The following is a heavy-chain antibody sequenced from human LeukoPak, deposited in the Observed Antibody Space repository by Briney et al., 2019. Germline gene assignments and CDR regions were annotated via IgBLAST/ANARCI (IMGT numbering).Heavy chain of an antibody. V-gene: IGHV4-59*08. CDR1: GGSISPYY. CDR2: IYYSGST. CDR3: ARYYYDTSGYPHYFDY. Sequence: SETLSLTCTVSGGSISPYYWSWLRQPPGKGLEWIGYIYYSGSTYYNPSLKSRVTISVDTSKNQFSLKLSSVTAADTAVYYCARYYYDTSGYPHYFDYWGQGTLVTVSS. J-gene: IGHJ4*02. D-gene: IGHD3-22*01.